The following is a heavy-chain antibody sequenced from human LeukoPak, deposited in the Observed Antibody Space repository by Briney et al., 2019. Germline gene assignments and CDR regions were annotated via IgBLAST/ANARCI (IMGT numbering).Heavy chain of an antibody. J-gene: IGHJ4*02. Sequence: SETLSLTCTVSGGSISSYYWSWIRQPPGKGLEWIGYIYYNGSTNYNPSLKSRVTISVDTSKNQFSLKLSSVTAADTAVYYCARARYGDYEDYWGQGTLVTVSS. D-gene: IGHD4-17*01. CDR3: ARARYGDYEDY. V-gene: IGHV4-59*01. CDR2: IYYNGST. CDR1: GGSISSYY.